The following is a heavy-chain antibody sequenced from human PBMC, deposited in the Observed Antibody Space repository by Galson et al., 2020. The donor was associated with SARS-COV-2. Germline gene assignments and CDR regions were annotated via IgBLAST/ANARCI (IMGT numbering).Heavy chain of an antibody. D-gene: IGHD2-21*02. J-gene: IGHJ4*02. CDR2: FDPEDGET. CDR3: ASGWAYCGGDCPRGIDY. V-gene: IGHV1-24*01. CDR1: GYTLTELS. Sequence: ASVKVSCKVSGYTLTELSMHWVRQAPGKGLEWMGGFDPEDGETIYAQKFQGRVTMTEDTSTDTAYMELSSLRSEDTAVYYCASGWAYCGGDCPRGIDYWGQGTLVTVSS.